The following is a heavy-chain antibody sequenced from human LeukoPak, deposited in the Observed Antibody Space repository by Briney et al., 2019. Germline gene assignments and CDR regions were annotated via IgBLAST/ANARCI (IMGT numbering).Heavy chain of an antibody. CDR1: GGSFGGYY. CDR2: INHSGST. Sequence: KPSETLSLTCAVYGGSFGGYYWSWIRQPPGKGLEWIGEINHSGSTNYNPSLKSRVTISVDTPKNQFSLKLSSVTAADTAVYYCARDLYGDGPLPGYWGQGTLVTVSS. V-gene: IGHV4-34*01. CDR3: ARDLYGDGPLPGY. J-gene: IGHJ4*02. D-gene: IGHD2-21*01.